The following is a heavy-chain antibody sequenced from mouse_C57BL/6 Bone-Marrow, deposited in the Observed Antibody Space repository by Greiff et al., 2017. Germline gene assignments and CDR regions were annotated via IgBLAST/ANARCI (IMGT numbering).Heavy chain of an antibody. D-gene: IGHD2-10*02. CDR2: IDPSDSET. Sequence: QVQLQQPGAELVRPGSSVKLSCKASGYTFTSYWMHWVKQRPIQGLEWIGNIDPSDSETHYNQKFKDKATLTVDKSSSTAYMQLSSLTSEDSAVYYCARGSYGNYSLWYFDVWGTGTTVTVSS. CDR3: ARGSYGNYSLWYFDV. CDR1: GYTFTSYW. J-gene: IGHJ1*03. V-gene: IGHV1-52*01.